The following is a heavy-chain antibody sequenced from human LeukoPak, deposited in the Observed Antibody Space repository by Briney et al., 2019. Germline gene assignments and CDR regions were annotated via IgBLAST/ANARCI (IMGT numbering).Heavy chain of an antibody. CDR2: IWYDGSNK. CDR1: GFTFSSYG. Sequence: AGGSLRLSCAASGFTFSSYGMHWVRQAPGKGLEWVALIWYDGSNKYYADSVKGRVTISRDNSKNTLYLQMNSLRAEDTAVYYCARGVGATLYYYYGMDVWGQGTTVTVSS. J-gene: IGHJ6*02. V-gene: IGHV3-33*01. D-gene: IGHD1-26*01. CDR3: ARGVGATLYYYYGMDV.